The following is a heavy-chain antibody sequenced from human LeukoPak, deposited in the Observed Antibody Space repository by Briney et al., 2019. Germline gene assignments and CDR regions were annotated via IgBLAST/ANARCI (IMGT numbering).Heavy chain of an antibody. D-gene: IGHD2-2*01. V-gene: IGHV1-69*01. CDR2: IIPIFGTA. CDR3: ARQVVPAAIFDY. J-gene: IGHJ4*02. Sequence: SVKVSCKASGGTFSSYAISWVRQAPGQGLEWMGGIIPIFGTANYAQKFQGRVTITADESTSTAYMELSSLRSEDTAVYYCARQVVPAAIFDYWGQGTLVTVSS. CDR1: GGTFSSYA.